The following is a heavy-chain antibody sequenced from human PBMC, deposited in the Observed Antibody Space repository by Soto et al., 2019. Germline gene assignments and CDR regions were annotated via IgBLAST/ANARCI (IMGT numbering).Heavy chain of an antibody. J-gene: IGHJ4*02. Sequence: GASVKVPCKASGYTFTGYYMHWVRQAPGQGLEWMGWINPNSGGPNYAQKFQGRVTMTRDTSISTAYMELSRLRSDDTAVYYCARVFSSGCFDYWGQGTLVTVSS. CDR1: GYTFTGYY. V-gene: IGHV1-2*02. D-gene: IGHD6-19*01. CDR2: INPNSGGP. CDR3: ARVFSSGCFDY.